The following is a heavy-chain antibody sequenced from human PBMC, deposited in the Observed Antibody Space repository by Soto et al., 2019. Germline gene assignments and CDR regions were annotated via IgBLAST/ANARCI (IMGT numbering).Heavy chain of an antibody. Sequence: SETLSLTCAVYGGSFSGYYWSWIRQPPGKGLEWIGYIYYGGSPNYSPSLKSRVTISADTSKNQISLKVSSVTAADTAVYYCARGYCTGGSCYRPGFDYWGQGTLVTVSS. CDR1: GGSFSGYY. CDR2: IYYGGSP. V-gene: IGHV4-59*01. J-gene: IGHJ4*02. CDR3: ARGYCTGGSCYRPGFDY. D-gene: IGHD2-15*01.